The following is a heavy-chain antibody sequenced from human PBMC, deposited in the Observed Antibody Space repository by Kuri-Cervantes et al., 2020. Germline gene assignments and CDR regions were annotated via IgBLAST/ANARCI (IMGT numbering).Heavy chain of an antibody. CDR3: ARDLTIAVAGLVY. Sequence: SVKVSCKASGGTSSSYAISWVRQAPGQGLEWMGGIIPIFGTANYAQKFQGRVTITADKSTSTAYMELSSLRSEDTAVYYCARDLTIAVAGLVYWGQGTLVTVSS. CDR2: IIPIFGTA. J-gene: IGHJ4*02. V-gene: IGHV1-69*06. D-gene: IGHD6-19*01. CDR1: GGTSSSYA.